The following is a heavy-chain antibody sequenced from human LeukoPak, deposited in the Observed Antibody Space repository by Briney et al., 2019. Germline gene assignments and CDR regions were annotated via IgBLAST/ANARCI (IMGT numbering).Heavy chain of an antibody. CDR2: ISGYSSNT. J-gene: IGHJ6*02. CDR1: GCTFTNYD. D-gene: IGHD3-10*01. V-gene: IGHV1-18*01. CDR3: ARVSSGSGTYRMDV. Sequence: ASVKVSCKASGCTFTNYDITWVRQAPGQGLEWMGWISGYSSNTNYAQNLQGRVTMTTDTSTSTAYMELRSLRSDDTAVYYCARVSSGSGTYRMDVWGQGTTVTVSS.